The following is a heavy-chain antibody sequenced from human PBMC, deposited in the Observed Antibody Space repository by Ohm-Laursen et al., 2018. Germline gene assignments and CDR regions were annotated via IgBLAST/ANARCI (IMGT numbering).Heavy chain of an antibody. J-gene: IGHJ5*02. CDR3: AKDEVLAGWFDP. D-gene: IGHD3-10*01. Sequence: SLRLSCAASGFTFSSYAMSWVRQAPGKGLEWVSAITASGVTTYYGNAVKGRFTISRDDSKDTLYLQMNSLIAEDTAVYYCAKDEVLAGWFDPWGQGTLVTVSS. CDR1: GFTFSSYA. V-gene: IGHV3-23*01. CDR2: ITASGVTT.